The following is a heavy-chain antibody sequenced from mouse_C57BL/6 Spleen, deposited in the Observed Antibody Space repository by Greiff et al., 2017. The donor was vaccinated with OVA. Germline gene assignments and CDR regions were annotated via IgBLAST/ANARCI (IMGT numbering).Heavy chain of an antibody. J-gene: IGHJ2*01. V-gene: IGHV3-6*01. CDR1: GYSITSGYY. CDR2: ISYDGSN. Sequence: EVKLVESGPGLVKPSQSLSLTCSVTGYSITSGYYWNWIRQFPGNKLEWMGYISYDGSNNYNPSLKNRISITRDTSKNQFFLKLNSVTTEDTATYYCARASSGYDYWGQGTTLTVSS. CDR3: ARASSGYDY. D-gene: IGHD3-2*02.